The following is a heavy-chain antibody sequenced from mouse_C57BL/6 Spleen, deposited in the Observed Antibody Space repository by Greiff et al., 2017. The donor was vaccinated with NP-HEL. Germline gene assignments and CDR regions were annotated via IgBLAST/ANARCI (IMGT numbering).Heavy chain of an antibody. CDR1: GFTFTDYY. CDR3: ARYPDYYDYGEGYYYAMDY. J-gene: IGHJ4*01. CDR2: IRNKANGYTT. Sequence: EVHLVESGGGLVQPGGSLSLSCAASGFTFTDYYMSWVRQPPGKALEWLGFIRNKANGYTTEYSASVKGRFTISRDNSQSILYLQMNALRAEDSATYYCARYPDYYDYGEGYYYAMDYWGQGTSVTVSS. D-gene: IGHD2-4*01. V-gene: IGHV7-3*01.